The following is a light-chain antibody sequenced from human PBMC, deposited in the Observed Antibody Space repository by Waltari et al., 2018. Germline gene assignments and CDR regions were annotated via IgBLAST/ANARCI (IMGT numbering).Light chain of an antibody. CDR1: NSDVGAYNY. J-gene: IGLJ3*02. V-gene: IGLV2-11*01. Sequence: QSALTQPRSVSGSPGQSVTISCTGTNSDVGAYNYVSWYQHHPGKAPKVMIYAVNKRPSVVPDRVSGSKSGNTASLTISGLQAEEEADYYGWSYAGIYSIWVLGGGTKLTVL. CDR3: WSYAGIYSIWV. CDR2: AVN.